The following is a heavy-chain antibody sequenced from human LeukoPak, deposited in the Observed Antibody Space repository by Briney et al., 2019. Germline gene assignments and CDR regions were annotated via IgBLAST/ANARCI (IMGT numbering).Heavy chain of an antibody. CDR3: ASELGYCSGGSCYYWFDP. D-gene: IGHD2-15*01. J-gene: IGHJ5*02. CDR1: GYTFTSYG. Sequence: ASVKVSCKASGYTFTSYGISWVGQAPGQGVEGMGWISAYNGNTNYAQKLQGRVTITTDTSTSTAYMELRSLRSDDTAVYYCASELGYCSGGSCYYWFDPWGQGTLVTVSS. V-gene: IGHV1-18*01. CDR2: ISAYNGNT.